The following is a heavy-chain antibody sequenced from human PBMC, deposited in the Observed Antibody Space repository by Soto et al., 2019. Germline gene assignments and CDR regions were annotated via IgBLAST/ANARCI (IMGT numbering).Heavy chain of an antibody. CDR3: ARDSGSSSWYY. J-gene: IGHJ4*02. D-gene: IGHD6-13*01. CDR2: IKQDGSEK. V-gene: IGHV3-7*03. CDR1: GFTFSSYW. Sequence: GGSLRLSCAASGFTFSSYWMSWVRQAPGKGLEWVANIKQDGSEKYYVDSVKGRYTISRDNAKNSLYLQMNSLRAEDTAVYYCARDSGSSSWYYWGQGTLVTVSS.